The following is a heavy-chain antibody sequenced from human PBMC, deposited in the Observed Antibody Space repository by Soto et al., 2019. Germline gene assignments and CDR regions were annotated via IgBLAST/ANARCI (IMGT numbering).Heavy chain of an antibody. J-gene: IGHJ6*02. V-gene: IGHV3-33*01. CDR1: GFTFSSYG. CDR3: ARDIAATEPTYYYYGMDV. D-gene: IGHD2-15*01. CDR2: IWYDGSNK. Sequence: QVQLVESGGGVVQPGRSLRLSCAASGFTFSSYGMHWVRQAPGKGLEWVAVIWYDGSNKYYADSVKGRFTISRDNSKNTLYLQMNSLRAEDTAVYYCARDIAATEPTYYYYGMDVWGQGTTVTVSS.